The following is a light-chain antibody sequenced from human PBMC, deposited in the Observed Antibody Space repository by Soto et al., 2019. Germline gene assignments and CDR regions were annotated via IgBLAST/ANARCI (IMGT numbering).Light chain of an antibody. CDR2: EVS. J-gene: IGLJ1*01. Sequence: QSALTQPASVSGSAGQSITISCTGTSSDVGSYNYVSWYQQYPGKAPKLMIYEVSNRPSGVSNRFSGSKSGNTASLTISGLQAEDEADYYCSSYTSSSTYVFGTGTKVTVL. V-gene: IGLV2-14*01. CDR1: SSDVGSYNY. CDR3: SSYTSSSTYV.